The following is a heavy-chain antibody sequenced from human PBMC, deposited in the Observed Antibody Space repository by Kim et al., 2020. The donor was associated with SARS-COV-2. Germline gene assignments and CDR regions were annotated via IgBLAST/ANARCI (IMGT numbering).Heavy chain of an antibody. CDR3: GGNRADMTAPAY. Sequence: SETLSLTCTVSGGSISGYYWSWIRQPPGKALEWMGYVYDSGKTDYIPSLRSRLTISKDTSNKQFSLKLNSVTAADTALYYCGGNRADMTAPAYWGQGALVTVSS. D-gene: IGHD3-10*01. V-gene: IGHV4-59*08. J-gene: IGHJ4*02. CDR2: VYDSGKT. CDR1: GGSISGYY.